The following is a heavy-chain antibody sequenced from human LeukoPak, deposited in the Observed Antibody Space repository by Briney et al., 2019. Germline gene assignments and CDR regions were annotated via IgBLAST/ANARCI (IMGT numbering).Heavy chain of an antibody. Sequence: AETLSLTCTVSGGSISSYYWSWIRQPPGKGLEWIWYIYYSGSTNYNPSLKSRVIISVDTSKNQFSLKLSSVTAADTAVYYCARDARYYYGSYYYYDLDVWGKGTTVTVSS. V-gene: IGHV4-59*01. J-gene: IGHJ6*03. CDR1: GGSISSYY. CDR3: ARDARYYYGSYYYYDLDV. CDR2: IYYSGST. D-gene: IGHD3-10*01.